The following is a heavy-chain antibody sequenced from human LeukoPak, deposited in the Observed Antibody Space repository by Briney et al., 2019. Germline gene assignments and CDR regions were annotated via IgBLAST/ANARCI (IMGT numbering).Heavy chain of an antibody. Sequence: PSETLSLTCTVSGGSISSYYWSWIRQPPGKGLEWIGYIYYSGSTNYNPSLKSRVTISADTPKNQFSLKLSSVTAADTAVYYCARGQWDDYGDFASPWGQGTLVTVSS. CDR3: ARGQWDDYGDFASP. CDR1: GGSISSYY. D-gene: IGHD4-17*01. J-gene: IGHJ4*02. CDR2: IYYSGST. V-gene: IGHV4-59*01.